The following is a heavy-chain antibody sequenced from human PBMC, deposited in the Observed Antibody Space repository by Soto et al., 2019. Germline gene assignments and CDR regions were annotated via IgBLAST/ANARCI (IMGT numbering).Heavy chain of an antibody. J-gene: IGHJ3*02. V-gene: IGHV4-39*01. D-gene: IGHD4-17*01. CDR1: GGSISSSSYY. Sequence: QLQLQESGPGLVKPSETLSLTCTVSGGSISSSSYYWGWIRQPPGKGLEWIGSIYYSGSTYYNPSLKSRVTIAVDTSKNQFSLKLSSVTAADTAVYYCANDYGDYDGAFDIWGQGTMVTVSS. CDR2: IYYSGST. CDR3: ANDYGDYDGAFDI.